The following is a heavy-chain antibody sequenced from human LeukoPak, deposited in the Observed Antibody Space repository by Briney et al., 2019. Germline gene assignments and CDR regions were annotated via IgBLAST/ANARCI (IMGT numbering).Heavy chain of an antibody. D-gene: IGHD2-2*01. CDR2: MNPNSGNT. CDR1: GYTFTSYD. CDR3: ARKGPAAYNYYYMDV. J-gene: IGHJ6*03. Sequence: ASVKVSCKASGYTFTSYDINWVRQATGQGLEWMGSMNPNSGNTGYAQKFQGRVTMTRNTSISTAYMELSSLRSEDTAVYYCARKGPAAYNYYYMDVWGKGTTVTVSS. V-gene: IGHV1-8*01.